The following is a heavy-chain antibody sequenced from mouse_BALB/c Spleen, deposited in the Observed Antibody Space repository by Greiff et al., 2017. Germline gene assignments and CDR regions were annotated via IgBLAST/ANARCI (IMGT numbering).Heavy chain of an antibody. J-gene: IGHJ3*01. CDR2: IWSGGST. D-gene: IGHD2-10*01. Sequence: VKLMESGPGLVQPSQSLSITCTVSGFSLTSYGVHWVRQSPGKGLEWLGVIWSGGSTDYNAAFISRLSISKDNSKSQVFFKMNSLQANDTAIYYCARNSAYYGNPWFAYWGQGTLVTVSA. CDR3: ARNSAYYGNPWFAY. V-gene: IGHV2-2*02. CDR1: GFSLTSYG.